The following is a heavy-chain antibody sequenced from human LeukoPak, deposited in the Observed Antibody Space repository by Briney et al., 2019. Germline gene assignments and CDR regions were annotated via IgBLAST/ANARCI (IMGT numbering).Heavy chain of an antibody. D-gene: IGHD2-8*01. J-gene: IGHJ3*02. CDR3: ARRMLYAFDI. Sequence: SETLSLSCAVYGGSFSGYYWSWIRQPPGKGLEWIGYIYYSGSTNYNPSLKSRVTISVDTSKNQFSLKLSSVTAADTAVYYCARRMLYAFDIWGQGTMVTVSS. CDR2: IYYSGST. V-gene: IGHV4-59*01. CDR1: GGSFSGYY.